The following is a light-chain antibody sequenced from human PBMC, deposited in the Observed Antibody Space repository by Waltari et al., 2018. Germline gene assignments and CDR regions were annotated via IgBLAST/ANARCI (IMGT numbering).Light chain of an antibody. CDR1: SGSVSTPYP. Sequence: QTVVTQEPSLSVSTGGTVPLTCGLSSGSVSTPYPPSWYQQDPGQATRTLIFDTHTRSSGVPDRFSGSILDNKAALTITGAQADDESDYYCVLSMGSGIWVFGGGTKLTVL. CDR2: DTH. V-gene: IGLV8-61*01. J-gene: IGLJ3*02. CDR3: VLSMGSGIWV.